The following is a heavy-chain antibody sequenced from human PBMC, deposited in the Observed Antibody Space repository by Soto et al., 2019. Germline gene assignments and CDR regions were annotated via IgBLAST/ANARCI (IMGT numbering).Heavy chain of an antibody. Sequence: ESGGGVVQPGRSLRLSCAASGFTFSSNGMHWVRQAPGKGLEWVAVISYDGSNKYYADSVKGRFTISRDNSKNTLYLQMNSLRAEDTAVYYCAKDRGSSSWYDYYYYYGMDVWGQGTTVTVSS. CDR1: GFTFSSNG. D-gene: IGHD6-13*01. CDR2: ISYDGSNK. J-gene: IGHJ6*02. CDR3: AKDRGSSSWYDYYYYYGMDV. V-gene: IGHV3-30*18.